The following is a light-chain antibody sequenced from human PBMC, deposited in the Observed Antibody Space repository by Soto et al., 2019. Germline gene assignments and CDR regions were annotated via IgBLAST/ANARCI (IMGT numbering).Light chain of an antibody. V-gene: IGKV4-1*01. Sequence: DIVMTQSPDSLAVSLGERATINCKSSQSVLLSSNNKNYLAWYQQKPGQPPKLLIDWASTRESGVPDRFSGGGSGTDFTLTIRSLQAEDVAVYFCQQYYSIPWTFGQGTKVEIK. CDR1: QSVLLSSNNKNY. CDR2: WAS. CDR3: QQYYSIPWT. J-gene: IGKJ1*01.